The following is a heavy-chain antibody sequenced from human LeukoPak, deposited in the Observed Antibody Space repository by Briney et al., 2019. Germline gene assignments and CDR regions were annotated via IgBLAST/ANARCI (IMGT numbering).Heavy chain of an antibody. D-gene: IGHD3-22*01. CDR1: GFTFSSYG. J-gene: IGHJ3*02. Sequence: PGGSLRLSFAAAGFTFSSYGMPWVRQAPGRGLEWGAVIWYDGSNKYYADSVKGRFTISRDNSKNTLYLKMNSLRDEDTAVYYCARDYCDSSGPYGHDAFDIWGQGTMVTVSS. CDR3: ARDYCDSSGPYGHDAFDI. CDR2: IWYDGSNK. V-gene: IGHV3-33*01.